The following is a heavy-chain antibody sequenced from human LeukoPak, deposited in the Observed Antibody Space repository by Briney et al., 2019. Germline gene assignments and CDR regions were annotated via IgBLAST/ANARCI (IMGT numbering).Heavy chain of an antibody. D-gene: IGHD6-19*01. CDR1: GFTFSSYG. J-gene: IGHJ4*02. Sequence: GGSLRLSCAASGFTFSSYGMHWVRQAPGKGLEWVAVISYDGSNKYYADSVKGRFTISRDNSKNTLYLQMNSLRAEDTAVYYCAKGAGYSSGWYRGVFDYWGQGTLVTVSS. CDR3: AKGAGYSSGWYRGVFDY. V-gene: IGHV3-30*18. CDR2: ISYDGSNK.